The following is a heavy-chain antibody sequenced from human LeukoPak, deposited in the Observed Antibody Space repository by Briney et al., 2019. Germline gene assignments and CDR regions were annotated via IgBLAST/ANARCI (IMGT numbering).Heavy chain of an antibody. D-gene: IGHD4-23*01. CDR3: ARGRPHGNDY. V-gene: IGHV3-11*06. Sequence: GGSLRLTCAASGFTFSDDYMTWIRQVPGKGLESIAYIGGSGSDTNYADSVKGRFSISRDNAKNTLYLQMNSLRVEDTAAYYCARGRPHGNDYWGQGTLVTVSS. CDR1: GFTFSDDY. CDR2: IGGSGSDT. J-gene: IGHJ4*02.